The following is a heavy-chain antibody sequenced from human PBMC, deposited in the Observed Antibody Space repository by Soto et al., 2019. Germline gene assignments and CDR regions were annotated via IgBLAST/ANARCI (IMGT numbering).Heavy chain of an antibody. D-gene: IGHD4-4*01. J-gene: IGHJ2*01. V-gene: IGHV3-30*18. CDR1: GFTFSSYG. CDR3: AKAYSNYPLGYFDL. Sequence: QVQLVESGGGVVQPGRSLRLSCAASGFTFSSYGMHWVRQAPGKGLEWVAVISYDGSNKYYADSVKGRFTISRDNSKNTLYLQMNSLRAEDTAVYYCAKAYSNYPLGYFDLWGRGTLVTVSS. CDR2: ISYDGSNK.